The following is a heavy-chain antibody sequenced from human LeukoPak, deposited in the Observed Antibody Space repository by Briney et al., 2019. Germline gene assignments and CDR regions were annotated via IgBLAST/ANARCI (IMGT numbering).Heavy chain of an antibody. V-gene: IGHV3-23*01. CDR1: GFNFSSYA. J-gene: IGHJ4*02. Sequence: PGGSLRLSCAASGFNFSSYAMSWVRQAPGKGLEWVSAICGRGGSTYLADFVKGRFTISRDNYKNTLYLQKNSRRAEDTAVYYCARGYSSSSWSLFDYWGQGTLVTVSS. D-gene: IGHD6-6*01. CDR3: ARGYSSSSWSLFDY. CDR2: ICGRGGST.